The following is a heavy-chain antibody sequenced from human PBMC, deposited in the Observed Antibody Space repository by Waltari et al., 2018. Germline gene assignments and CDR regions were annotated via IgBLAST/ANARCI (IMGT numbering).Heavy chain of an antibody. V-gene: IGHV3-23*04. Sequence: VQRVESGGGVVQPGRSLRISCAASGFSFSSCAMPWVRQAPGKGLELVSASSGSGVSTYYAVSVKCRFTISRDNSKNTLFLQMNSLRAEDTAVYYCAKSSVVTASYFDYWGQGTLVTVSS. J-gene: IGHJ4*02. CDR2: SSGSGVST. CDR1: GFSFSSCA. CDR3: AKSSVVTASYFDY. D-gene: IGHD3-22*01.